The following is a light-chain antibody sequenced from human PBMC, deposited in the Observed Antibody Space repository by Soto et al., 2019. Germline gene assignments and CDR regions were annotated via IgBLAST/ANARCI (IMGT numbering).Light chain of an antibody. V-gene: IGLV1-40*01. CDR1: SSNIGAGYV. CDR2: GNS. CDR3: QSFDGGLRGEV. J-gene: IGLJ3*02. Sequence: QSVLTQPPSVSGAPGQRVTISCTGTSSNIGAGYVVHWYQHLPGTAPRLLIYGNSNRPSGVPDRFSGSKSGTSASLAITGLQTDDEADYYCQSFDGGLRGEVFGGGTKLTVL.